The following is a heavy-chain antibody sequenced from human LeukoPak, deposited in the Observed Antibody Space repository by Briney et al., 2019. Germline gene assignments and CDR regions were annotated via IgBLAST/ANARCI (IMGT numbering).Heavy chain of an antibody. CDR3: ARASRGIAANLCFDY. CDR2: IKEDGSEK. V-gene: IGHV3-7*01. CDR1: GFTFSDYW. J-gene: IGHJ4*02. Sequence: GGSLRLSCAASGFTFSDYWMSWVRQAPGKGLEWVANIKEDGSEKYYVDSVKGRFTISRDSAKNSLFLQMNSLGAEDTAVYYCARASRGIAANLCFDYWGQGILVTVSS. D-gene: IGHD6-25*01.